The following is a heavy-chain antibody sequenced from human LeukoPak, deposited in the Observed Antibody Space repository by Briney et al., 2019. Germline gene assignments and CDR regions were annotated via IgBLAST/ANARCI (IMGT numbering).Heavy chain of an antibody. J-gene: IGHJ4*02. CDR2: IIPIFGTA. D-gene: IGHD1-26*01. CDR1: GYTFTDYY. V-gene: IGHV1-69*05. Sequence: ASVKVSCKASGYTFTDYYIHWVRQAPGQGLEWMGGIIPIFGTANYAQKFQGRVTITTDESTSTAYMELSSLRSEDTAVYYCARESYSGSYYDYFDYWGQGTLVTVSS. CDR3: ARESYSGSYYDYFDY.